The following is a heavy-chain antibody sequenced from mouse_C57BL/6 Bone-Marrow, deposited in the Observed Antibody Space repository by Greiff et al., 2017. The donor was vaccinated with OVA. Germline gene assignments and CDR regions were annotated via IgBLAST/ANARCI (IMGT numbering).Heavy chain of an antibody. V-gene: IGHV1-62-3*01. CDR2: IDPNGGGP. CDR3: ERHSYLDY. J-gene: IGHJ2*01. D-gene: IGHD2-12*01. Sequence: VQLQQPGAELVKPGASVKLSCKASGYTFTSYWMHWVKRRPGRGLGWIGRIDPNGGGPTYNEKFKGKATLTVDKPSSTADMQLSSLTSEDSAGDYCERHSYLDYWGQGTTLTVSS. CDR1: GYTFTSYW.